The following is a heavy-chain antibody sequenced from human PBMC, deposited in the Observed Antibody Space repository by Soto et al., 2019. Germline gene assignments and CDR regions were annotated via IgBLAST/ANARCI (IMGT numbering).Heavy chain of an antibody. CDR3: ARVLTDPYYFDY. Sequence: SETLSLTCTVSVGSISSYYWSWVRQPPGKGLEWIGYIYYSGSTNYNPSLKSRVTISVDTSKNQFSLKLSSVTAADTAVYYCARVLTDPYYFDYWGQGTLVTVSS. J-gene: IGHJ4*02. V-gene: IGHV4-59*01. CDR2: IYYSGST. CDR1: VGSISSYY.